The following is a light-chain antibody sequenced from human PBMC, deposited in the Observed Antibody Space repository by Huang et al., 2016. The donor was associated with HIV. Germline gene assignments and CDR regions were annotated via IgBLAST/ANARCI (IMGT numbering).Light chain of an antibody. CDR3: QQSYFTPLT. Sequence: DIQMTQSPSSLSASVGDRVTITCRASQTITTYLSWYQRKPGKAPKLLIYGASSLHSGVPSRFSGSGSGTDFTLTISSLQPEDFVTYYCQQSYFTPLTFGGGTRLEIK. J-gene: IGKJ4*01. CDR2: GAS. CDR1: QTITTY. V-gene: IGKV1-39*01.